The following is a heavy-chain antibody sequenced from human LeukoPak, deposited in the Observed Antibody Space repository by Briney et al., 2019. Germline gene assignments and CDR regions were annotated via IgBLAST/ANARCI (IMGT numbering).Heavy chain of an antibody. CDR1: GGSISSFY. V-gene: IGHV4-59*01. D-gene: IGHD3-22*01. Sequence: SETLSLTCTVSGGSISSFYWSWIRQPPGKDLECIGHIYYTGSTNYNPSLKSRITISVDTSKNQFSLKLSSVTAADTAVYYCATDRSVTMIVDFWGQGALVTVSS. J-gene: IGHJ4*02. CDR3: ATDRSVTMIVDF. CDR2: IYYTGST.